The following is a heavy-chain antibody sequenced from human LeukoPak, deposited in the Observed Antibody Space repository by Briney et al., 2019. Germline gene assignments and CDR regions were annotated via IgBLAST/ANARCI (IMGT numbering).Heavy chain of an antibody. J-gene: IGHJ6*03. CDR2: IRWDGGDT. CDR1: GFPFEDYT. CDR3: AKGPLEVFPGYMDV. V-gene: IGHV3-43*01. D-gene: IGHD2-21*01. Sequence: GGSLRLSCAVSGFPFEDYTMHWVRQVPGKGLEWVSLIRWDGGDTYYADSVKGRFTSSRDNSKNSLYLQMNSLRTEHTALYYCAKGPLEVFPGYMDVWGKGTTVTVSS.